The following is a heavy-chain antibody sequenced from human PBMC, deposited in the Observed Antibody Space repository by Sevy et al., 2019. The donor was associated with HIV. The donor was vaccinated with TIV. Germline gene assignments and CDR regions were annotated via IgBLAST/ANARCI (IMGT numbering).Heavy chain of an antibody. J-gene: IGHJ3*02. V-gene: IGHV3-23*01. CDR1: GFTFSSFA. D-gene: IGHD1-26*01. CDR2: LNGSGGRT. Sequence: GGSLRLSCTASGFTFSSFAMSWVRQTPGKGLEWVSGLNGSGGRTYYPDSVKGRFTISRDNSKNTLYLQMNSLRAEDTAVYDCAKDTDSGSYLNDAFDIWGQGTMVTVSS. CDR3: AKDTDSGSYLNDAFDI.